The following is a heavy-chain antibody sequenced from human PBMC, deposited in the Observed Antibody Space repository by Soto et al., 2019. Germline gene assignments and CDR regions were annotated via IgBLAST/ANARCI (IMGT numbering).Heavy chain of an antibody. Sequence: QVQLQESGPGLVKPSQTLSLTCPVSGGSISSGGYYWTWIRQHPGKGLEWIGYIYYSGSTYYNPSLESRDNISVDTYKKQFSLKLSSVAGEDTAVSSCARRVLPRGQGTLVTVSS. CDR3: ARRVLP. CDR2: IYYSGST. J-gene: IGHJ5*02. V-gene: IGHV4-31*03. CDR1: GGSISSGGYY.